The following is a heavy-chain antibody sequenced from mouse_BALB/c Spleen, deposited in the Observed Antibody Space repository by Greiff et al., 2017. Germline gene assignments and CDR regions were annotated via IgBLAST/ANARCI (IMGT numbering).Heavy chain of an antibody. CDR3: ASLYYYGSSSFAY. V-gene: IGHV3-2*02. J-gene: IGHJ3*01. CDR2: ISYSGST. D-gene: IGHD1-1*01. Sequence: VQLKESGPGLVKPSQSLSLTCTVTGYSITSDYAWNWIRQFPGNKLEWMGYISYSGSTSYNPSLKSRISITRDTSKNQFFLQLNSVTTEDTATYYCASLYYYGSSSFAYWGQGTLVTVSA. CDR1: GYSITSDYA.